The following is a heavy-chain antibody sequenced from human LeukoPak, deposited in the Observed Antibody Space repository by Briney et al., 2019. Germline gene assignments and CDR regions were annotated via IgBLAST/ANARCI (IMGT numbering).Heavy chain of an antibody. CDR2: ITGSSSYI. D-gene: IGHD1/OR15-1a*01. CDR3: ARDRVNTGFYYGMDV. CDR1: GFTLRSYS. V-gene: IGHV3-21*01. J-gene: IGHJ6*02. Sequence: PGGSLRLSCAASGFTLRSYSMNGVRQAPGKGLEGVSSITGSSSYIYYADSVKGRFTISRDNAKNSLYLQMNSLRAEDAAVYYCARDRVNTGFYYGMDVWGQGTTVTVSS.